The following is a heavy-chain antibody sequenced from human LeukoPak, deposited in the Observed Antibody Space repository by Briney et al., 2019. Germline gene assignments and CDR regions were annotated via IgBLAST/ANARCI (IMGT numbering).Heavy chain of an antibody. CDR2: IWYDGSNK. V-gene: IGHV3-33*06. Sequence: GRSLRLSCAASGFTFSSYGMHWVRQAPGKGLEWVAVIWYDGSNKYYADSVKGRFTISRDNSKNTLYLQMNSLRAEDTAVYYCAKSSYYDSSGYGDYWGQGTLVTVSS. CDR1: GFTFSSYG. J-gene: IGHJ4*02. CDR3: AKSSYYDSSGYGDY. D-gene: IGHD3-22*01.